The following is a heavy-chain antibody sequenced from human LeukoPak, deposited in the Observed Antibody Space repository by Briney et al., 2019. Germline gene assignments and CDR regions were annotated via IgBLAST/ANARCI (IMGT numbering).Heavy chain of an antibody. CDR2: ISYDGSNK. CDR1: GFTFSSYA. CDR3: AKTADYGSGSFGDY. J-gene: IGHJ4*02. Sequence: QPGRSLRLSCAASGFTFSSYAMHWVRQAPGKGLEWVAVISYDGSNKYYADSVKGRFTISRDNSKNTLYPQMNSLRAEDTAVYYCAKTADYGSGSFGDYWGQGTLVTVSS. D-gene: IGHD3-10*01. V-gene: IGHV3-30*04.